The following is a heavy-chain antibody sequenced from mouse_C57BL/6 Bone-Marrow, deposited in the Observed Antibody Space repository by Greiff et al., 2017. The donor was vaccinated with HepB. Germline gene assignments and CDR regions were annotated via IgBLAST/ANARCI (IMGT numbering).Heavy chain of an antibody. J-gene: IGHJ4*01. D-gene: IGHD2-3*01. Sequence: EVKLMESGGDLVKPGGSLKLSCAASGFTFSSYGMSWVRQTPDKRLEWVATISSGGSYTYYPDSVKGRFTISRDNAKNTLYLQMSSLKSEDTAMYYCARPRWLLHYAMDYWGQGTSVTVSS. CDR2: ISSGGSYT. CDR1: GFTFSSYG. V-gene: IGHV5-6*01. CDR3: ARPRWLLHYAMDY.